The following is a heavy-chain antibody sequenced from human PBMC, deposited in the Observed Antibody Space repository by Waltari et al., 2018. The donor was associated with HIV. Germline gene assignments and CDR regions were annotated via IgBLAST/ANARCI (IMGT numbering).Heavy chain of an antibody. J-gene: IGHJ2*01. CDR2: IYYSGST. V-gene: IGHV4-31*03. D-gene: IGHD5-12*01. CDR1: GGSISSGGYY. Sequence: QVQLQESGPGLVKPSQTLSLTCPVSGGSISSGGYYWSWIRQHPGKGLEWIGYIYYSGSTYYNPSLKSRVTISVDTSKNQFSLKLSSVTAADTAVYYCAGWMGTPTDWYFDLWGRGTLVTVSS. CDR3: AGWMGTPTDWYFDL.